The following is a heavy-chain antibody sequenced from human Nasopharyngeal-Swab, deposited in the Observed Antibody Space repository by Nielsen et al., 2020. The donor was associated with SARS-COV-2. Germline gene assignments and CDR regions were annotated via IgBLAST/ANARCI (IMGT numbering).Heavy chain of an antibody. J-gene: IGHJ4*02. Sequence: GGSLRLSCVVSGLAFSSYGMHWVRQAPDKGLEWVTVIPYDGSTKSYAASVKGRFTISRDDSKSTHYLQMDSLRPEDTAVYYCVKGSYYDSSGFYGDYYFDYWGQGTLVTVSS. CDR3: VKGSYYDSSGFYGDYYFDY. CDR1: GLAFSSYG. D-gene: IGHD3-22*01. CDR2: IPYDGSTK. V-gene: IGHV3-30*18.